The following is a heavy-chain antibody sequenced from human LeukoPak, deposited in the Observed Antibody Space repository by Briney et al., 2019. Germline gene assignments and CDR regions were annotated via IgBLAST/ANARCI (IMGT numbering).Heavy chain of an antibody. D-gene: IGHD6-19*01. J-gene: IGHJ2*01. CDR1: GFTFSNAW. CDR3: TTERYSSGYVFFDL. V-gene: IGHV3-15*01. Sequence: KTGGSLRLSCATSGFTFSNAWMSWVRQAPGKGREWVVRIKSESNGGTTEDAAPVRGRFTISRDDSENTLYLQMSSLKTEDTAIYYCTTERYSSGYVFFDLWGRGTLVAVSS. CDR2: IKSESNGGTT.